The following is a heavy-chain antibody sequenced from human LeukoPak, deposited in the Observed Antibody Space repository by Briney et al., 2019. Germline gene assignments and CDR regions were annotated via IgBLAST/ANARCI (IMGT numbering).Heavy chain of an antibody. Sequence: SETLSLTCTVSGGSISSYYWSWIRQPPGKGLEWIGYIHYSGGITYYNPSLKSRVTISVDTSKNQFSLSLSSVTAADTAVYYCARDRNQWELLLVRDYWGQGTLVTVSS. CDR2: IHYSGGIT. V-gene: IGHV4-59*12. CDR3: ARDRNQWELLLVRDY. D-gene: IGHD1-26*01. J-gene: IGHJ4*02. CDR1: GGSISSYY.